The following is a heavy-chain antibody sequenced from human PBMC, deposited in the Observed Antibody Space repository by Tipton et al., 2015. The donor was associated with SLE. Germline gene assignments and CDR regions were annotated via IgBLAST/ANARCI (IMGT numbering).Heavy chain of an antibody. Sequence: SLRLSCAASGFTFSSYAMGWVRQAPGKGLEWVSAISGSGGSTYYADSVKGRFTISRDNSKNTLYLQMNSLRAEDTTVYYCATNLKVGANPDDYWGQGTLVTVSS. J-gene: IGHJ4*02. V-gene: IGHV3-23*01. CDR3: ATNLKVGANPDDY. CDR2: ISGSGGST. CDR1: GFTFSSYA. D-gene: IGHD1-26*01.